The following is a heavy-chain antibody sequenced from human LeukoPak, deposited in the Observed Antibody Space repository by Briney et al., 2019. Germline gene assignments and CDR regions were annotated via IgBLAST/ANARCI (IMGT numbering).Heavy chain of an antibody. V-gene: IGHV3-48*04. D-gene: IGHD3-22*01. CDR2: ISGSSGTT. J-gene: IGHJ4*02. Sequence: GGSLRLSCAASGFTFSTYAMSWVRQAPGKGLEWVSFISGSSGTTYYAASVKGRFTISSDNAQQSLYLQMNNLRAEDTAVYYCSRDYYDRTGQFYFPSWGQGTLVTV. CDR3: SRDYYDRTGQFYFPS. CDR1: GFTFSTYA.